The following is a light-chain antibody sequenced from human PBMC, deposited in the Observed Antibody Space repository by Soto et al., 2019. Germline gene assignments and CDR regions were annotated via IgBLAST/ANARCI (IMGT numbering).Light chain of an antibody. Sequence: EIVLTQSPGTLSLSPGERATLSCRASQSVSSSSLAWYQQKPGQAPRLLIYGASSRATGIPDRFSGSGSGTDFTLTISRLEPEDFAVDFCQQYASSRRTFGQGTKVEVK. CDR1: QSVSSSS. CDR3: QQYASSRRT. V-gene: IGKV3-20*01. CDR2: GAS. J-gene: IGKJ1*01.